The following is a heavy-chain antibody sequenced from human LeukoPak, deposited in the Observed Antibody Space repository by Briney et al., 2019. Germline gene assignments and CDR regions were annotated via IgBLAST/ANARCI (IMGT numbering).Heavy chain of an antibody. CDR3: AKAQDSSGWALDY. Sequence: GGSLRLSCAASGFTFSSYGMHWVRQAPGKGLEWVAVISYDGSNKDYADSVKGRFTISRDNSKNTLYLQMNSLRAEDTAVYYCAKAQDSSGWALDYWGQGTLVTVSS. D-gene: IGHD6-19*01. V-gene: IGHV3-30*18. CDR2: ISYDGSNK. CDR1: GFTFSSYG. J-gene: IGHJ4*02.